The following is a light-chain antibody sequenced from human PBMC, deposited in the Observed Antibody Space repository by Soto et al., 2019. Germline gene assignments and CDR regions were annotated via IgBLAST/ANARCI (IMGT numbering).Light chain of an antibody. Sequence: QSALTQPASVSGAPGQAITISCTGTRRDVGGYNYVSWYQQHPGKAPKLMIYEVSNRPSGVSNRFSGSKSGNTASLTISGLQAEDEADYYCSSYTSSSTYVFGTGTKLTVL. CDR3: SSYTSSSTYV. V-gene: IGLV2-14*01. CDR1: RRDVGGYNY. CDR2: EVS. J-gene: IGLJ1*01.